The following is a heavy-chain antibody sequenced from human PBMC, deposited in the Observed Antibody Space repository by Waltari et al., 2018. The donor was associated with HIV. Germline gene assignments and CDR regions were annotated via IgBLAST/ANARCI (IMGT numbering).Heavy chain of an antibody. J-gene: IGHJ6*02. CDR2: ISSSSSYI. Sequence: EVQLVESGGGLVKPGGSLRRSCAASGFTFRSSRMNWVRQAPGKGLEWVSSISSSSSYIYYADSVKCRFTISRDNAKNSLYLQMNSLRAEDTAVYYCARDFWGGYYYGMDVWGQGTTVTVSS. D-gene: IGHD3-16*01. CDR3: ARDFWGGYYYGMDV. CDR1: GFTFRSSR. V-gene: IGHV3-21*01.